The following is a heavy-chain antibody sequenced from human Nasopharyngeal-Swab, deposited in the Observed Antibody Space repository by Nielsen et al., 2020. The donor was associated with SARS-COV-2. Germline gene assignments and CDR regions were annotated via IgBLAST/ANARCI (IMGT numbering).Heavy chain of an antibody. Sequence: VKVSCKASGGTFSSYGISWVRQAPGQGLEWMGWISAYNGNTNYAQKLQGRVTMTTDTSTSTAYMELRSLRSDDTAVYYCARAVGYCSGGSCRYFDYWGQGTLVTVSS. CDR2: ISAYNGNT. CDR1: GGTFSSYG. J-gene: IGHJ4*02. D-gene: IGHD2-15*01. CDR3: ARAVGYCSGGSCRYFDY. V-gene: IGHV1-18*01.